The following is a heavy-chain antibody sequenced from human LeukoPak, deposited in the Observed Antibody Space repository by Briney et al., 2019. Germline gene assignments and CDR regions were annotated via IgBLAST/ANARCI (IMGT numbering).Heavy chain of an antibody. CDR2: ISYDGSNK. J-gene: IGHJ4*02. CDR1: GFTFSSYA. Sequence: GGSLRLSCAASGFTFSSYAMHWVRQAPGKGLEWVAVISYDGSNKYYADSVKGRFTISRDNSKNTLYLQMNSLRAEDTAVYYCASFSLSGSYQPNFDYWGQGTLVTVSS. CDR3: ASFSLSGSYQPNFDY. D-gene: IGHD1-26*01. V-gene: IGHV3-30-3*01.